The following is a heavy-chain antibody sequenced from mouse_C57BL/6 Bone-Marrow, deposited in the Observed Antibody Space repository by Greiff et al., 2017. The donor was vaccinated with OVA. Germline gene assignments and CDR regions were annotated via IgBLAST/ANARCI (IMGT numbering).Heavy chain of an antibody. J-gene: IGHJ3*01. CDR2: ISGGGGNT. CDR1: GFTFSSYT. V-gene: IGHV5-9*01. D-gene: IGHD1-1*01. CDR3: ASLRPSKDWFAY. Sequence: EVKVVESGGGLVKPGGSLKLSCAASGFTFSSYTMSWVRQTPEKRLEWVATISGGGGNTYYPDSVKGRFTISRDNAKNTLYLQMSSLRSEDTALYYCASLRPSKDWFAYWGQGTLVTVSA.